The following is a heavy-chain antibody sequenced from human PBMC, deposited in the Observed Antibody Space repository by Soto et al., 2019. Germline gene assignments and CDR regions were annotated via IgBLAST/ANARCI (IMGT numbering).Heavy chain of an antibody. J-gene: IGHJ6*02. CDR2: IYYSGST. CDR1: GGSISNGGYY. Sequence: SETLSLTCTVSGGSISNGGYYWTWIRQHPGKGLEWIGYIYYSGSTYYNPSLKSRVTISVDTSKNQFSLKLTSVTAAVTAVYYCARDVTGFWSGHECMDVWDQGITLAAS. D-gene: IGHD3-3*01. V-gene: IGHV4-31*03. CDR3: ARDVTGFWSGHECMDV.